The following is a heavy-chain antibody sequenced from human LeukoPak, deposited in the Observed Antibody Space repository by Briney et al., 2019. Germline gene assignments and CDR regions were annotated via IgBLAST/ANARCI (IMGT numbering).Heavy chain of an antibody. CDR3: AKDHSVVVVAATGT. D-gene: IGHD2-15*01. Sequence: GGSLRLSCAASGFTFSSYAMHRVRQAPGKGLEWVAVISYDGSNEYYADTVKGRFTISRDNSKNTLYLQMNSLRAEDTAVYYCAKDHSVVVVAATGTWGQGTLVTVSS. V-gene: IGHV3-30-3*01. CDR1: GFTFSSYA. J-gene: IGHJ4*02. CDR2: ISYDGSNE.